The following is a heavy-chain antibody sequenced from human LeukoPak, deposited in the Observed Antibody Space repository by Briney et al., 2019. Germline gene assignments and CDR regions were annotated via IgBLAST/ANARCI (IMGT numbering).Heavy chain of an antibody. D-gene: IGHD3-22*01. CDR1: GGSISSYY. CDR2: IYYSGST. CDR3: ARNHHYYDSSGYYQPAYYYYGMDV. Sequence: PSETLSLTCTVSGGSISSYYWSWIRQPPGKGLEWIGYIYYSGSTYYNPSLKSRVTISVDTSKNQFSLKLSSVTAADTAVYYCARNHHYYDSSGYYQPAYYYYGMDVWGQGTTVTVSS. J-gene: IGHJ6*02. V-gene: IGHV4-59*12.